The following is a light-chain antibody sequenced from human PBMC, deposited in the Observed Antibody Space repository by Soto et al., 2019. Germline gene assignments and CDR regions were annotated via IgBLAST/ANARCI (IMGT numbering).Light chain of an antibody. CDR1: QSVSSNY. J-gene: IGKJ2*01. CDR2: GAS. V-gene: IGKV3-20*01. CDR3: QQYGTSPYT. Sequence: PGERATLSCRASQSVSSNYLAWYQQKPGQAPRLLIYGASSRATGIPDRFSGSGSGTDFTLTISRLEPEDFAVYYCQQYGTSPYTFGQGTKLEI.